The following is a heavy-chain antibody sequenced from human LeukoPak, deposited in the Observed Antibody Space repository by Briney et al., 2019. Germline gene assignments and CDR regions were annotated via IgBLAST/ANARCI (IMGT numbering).Heavy chain of an antibody. J-gene: IGHJ4*02. Sequence: GGSLRLSCAVSGCTFSNAWMSWVRHAPGKGLEWVGRIKSKTDGGTIDYAAPVKGRFTISRDDSKNTLYVQMNSLKTEDTAVYHCYYEGFWGQGTLVTVSS. CDR3: YYEGF. CDR1: GCTFSNAW. V-gene: IGHV3-15*01. D-gene: IGHD1-26*01. CDR2: IKSKTDGGTI.